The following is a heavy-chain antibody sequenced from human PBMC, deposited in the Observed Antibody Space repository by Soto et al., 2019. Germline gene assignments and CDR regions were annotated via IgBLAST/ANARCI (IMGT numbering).Heavy chain of an antibody. CDR2: TNEDGREK. V-gene: IGHV3-7*01. CDR1: GFTFTGYW. CDR3: ARDRGALGP. Sequence: EVQLVESGGGLVQPGGSLRLSCEASGFTFTGYWMSWVRQAPGKGLEWVANTNEDGREKFYVDSVKGRFTISRDNAKNSLYLQMNSLRAEDTAVYYCARDRGALGPWGQGTLVTVSS. D-gene: IGHD3-16*01. J-gene: IGHJ5*02.